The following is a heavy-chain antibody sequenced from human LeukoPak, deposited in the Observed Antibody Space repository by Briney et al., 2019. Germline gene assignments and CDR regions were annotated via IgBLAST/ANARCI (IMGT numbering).Heavy chain of an antibody. D-gene: IGHD6-19*01. V-gene: IGHV3-74*01. CDR3: AKEEEAVAGTGSDY. Sequence: PGGSLRLSCAASGFTFSSHWMHWVRQAPGKGLVWVSRINSDGSSINYADSVKGRFTISRDNAKNTLYLQMNSLRAEDTAVYYCAKEEEAVAGTGSDYWGQGTLVTVSS. J-gene: IGHJ4*02. CDR2: INSDGSSI. CDR1: GFTFSSHW.